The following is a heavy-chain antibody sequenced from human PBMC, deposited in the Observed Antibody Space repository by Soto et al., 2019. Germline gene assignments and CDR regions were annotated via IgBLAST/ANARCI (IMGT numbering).Heavy chain of an antibody. J-gene: IGHJ6*02. CDR3: ARDPRKGRTSSTLHREWYYYYGMDV. CDR1: GGTFSSYA. Sequence: VKVSCKASGGTFSSYAISWVRQAPGQGLEWMGGIIPIFGTANYAQKFQGRVTITADESTSTAYMELSSLRSEDTAVYYCARDPRKGRTSSTLHREWYYYYGMDVWGQGTTVTVSS. CDR2: IIPIFGTA. D-gene: IGHD6-13*01. V-gene: IGHV1-69*13.